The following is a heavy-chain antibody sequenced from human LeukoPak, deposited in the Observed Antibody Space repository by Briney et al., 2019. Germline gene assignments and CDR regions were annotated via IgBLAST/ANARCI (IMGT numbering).Heavy chain of an antibody. CDR3: AQGYYDSSGYYRHDAFDI. CDR2: INPSGGST. V-gene: IGHV1-46*03. J-gene: IGHJ3*02. Sequence: GASVKVSCKASGYTFTSYYMHWVRQALGQGLEWMGIINPSGGSTSYAQKFQGRVTMTRDTSTSTVYMELSSLRSEDTAVYYCAQGYYDSSGYYRHDAFDIWGQGTMVTVSS. D-gene: IGHD3-22*01. CDR1: GYTFTSYY.